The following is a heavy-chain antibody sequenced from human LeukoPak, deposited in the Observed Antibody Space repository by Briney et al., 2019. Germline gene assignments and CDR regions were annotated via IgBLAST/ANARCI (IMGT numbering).Heavy chain of an antibody. Sequence: GGSLRLSCAASGFTLSIYEMNWVRQAPGKGLEWVSYMGSSGTPMYYADSVKGRFTISRDNSKNTLYLQMNSLRAEDTAVYYCAKGAYDYIEIAYFDYWGQGSLVTVSS. CDR1: GFTLSIYE. D-gene: IGHD5-12*01. CDR3: AKGAYDYIEIAYFDY. CDR2: MGSSGTPM. J-gene: IGHJ4*02. V-gene: IGHV3-48*03.